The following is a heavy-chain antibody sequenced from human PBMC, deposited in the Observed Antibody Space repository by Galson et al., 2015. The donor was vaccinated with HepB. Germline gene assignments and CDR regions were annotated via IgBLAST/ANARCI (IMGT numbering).Heavy chain of an antibody. J-gene: IGHJ4*02. CDR1: GFTFSSYA. D-gene: IGHD4-11*01. Sequence: SLRLSCAASGFTFSSYAMSWIRQAPGKGLEWVSAISGSGGSTYYADSVKGRFTISRDNSKNTLYLQMNSLRAEDTAVYYCAKELDDLTTFDYWGQGTLVTVSS. CDR3: AKELDDLTTFDY. CDR2: ISGSGGST. V-gene: IGHV3-23*01.